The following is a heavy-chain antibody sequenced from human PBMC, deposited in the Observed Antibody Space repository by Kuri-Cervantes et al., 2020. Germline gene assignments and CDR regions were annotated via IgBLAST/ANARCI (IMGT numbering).Heavy chain of an antibody. CDR2: IKQDGSNK. CDR1: GFTFSSYW. Sequence: ETLSLTCAASGFTFSSYWMSWVRQAPGKGLEWVANIKQDGSNKYYADSVKDRFTISRDNSKNTLYLQMNSLRAEDTAVYYCARGSSSFDYWGQGTLVTVSS. J-gene: IGHJ4*02. D-gene: IGHD6-6*01. V-gene: IGHV3-7*04. CDR3: ARGSSSFDY.